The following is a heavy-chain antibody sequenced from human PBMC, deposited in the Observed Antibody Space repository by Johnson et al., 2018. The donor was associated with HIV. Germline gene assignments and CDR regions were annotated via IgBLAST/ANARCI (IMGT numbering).Heavy chain of an antibody. Sequence: QVTLVESGGGVVQPGRSLRLSCAASGFTFSNYGMHWVRQAPGKGLEWVAVITFEGSDKYYADSVKGRFTISRDNSKSTLYLQMNSLRAEDTAVYYCANDFWSGSGIWGQGTMVTVSS. D-gene: IGHD3-3*01. CDR1: GFTFSNYG. V-gene: IGHV3-30*18. CDR3: ANDFWSGSGI. CDR2: ITFEGSDK. J-gene: IGHJ3*02.